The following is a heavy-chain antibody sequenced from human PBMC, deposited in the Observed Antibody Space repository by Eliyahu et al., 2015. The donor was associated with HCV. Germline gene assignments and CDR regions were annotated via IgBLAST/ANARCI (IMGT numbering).Heavy chain of an antibody. J-gene: IGHJ4*02. CDR3: ARSPTTVTTWGFDY. Sequence: EVQLVESGGGLXQPGGSXRLSCAASGXXXSSNYXXWVRQAPGKGLXWVSVIYSGGSTYYADSVKGRFTISRDNSKNTLYLQMNSLRAEDTAVYYCARSPTTVTTWGFDYWGQGTLVTVSS. CDR2: IYSGGST. CDR1: GXXXSSNY. V-gene: IGHV3-66*02. D-gene: IGHD4-17*01.